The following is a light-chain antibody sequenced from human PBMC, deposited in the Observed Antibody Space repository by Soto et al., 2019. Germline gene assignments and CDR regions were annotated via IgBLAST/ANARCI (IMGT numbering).Light chain of an antibody. CDR1: QRIRTY. CDR2: AAS. Sequence: DIQMTQSPSSLSASVGDRVTITCRASQRIRTYLNWYQQKPGKAPRLLIYAASSLQSGVPSRFSGSGSGTDFTLTISSLQPEDVATYYCQQGYTTPLTFGGGTKVEI. CDR3: QQGYTTPLT. V-gene: IGKV1-39*01. J-gene: IGKJ4*01.